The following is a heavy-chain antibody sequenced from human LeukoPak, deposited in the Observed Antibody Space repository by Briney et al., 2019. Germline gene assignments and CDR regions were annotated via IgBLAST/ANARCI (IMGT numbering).Heavy chain of an antibody. V-gene: IGHV1-18*01. Sequence: ASVKVSCKASGYTFTSCGISWVRQAPGQGLEWMGWISAYNGNTNYAQKLQGRVTMTTDTSTSTAYMELRSLRSDDTAVYYCARALGYCSSTSCYAFDYWGQGTLVTVSS. D-gene: IGHD2-2*01. J-gene: IGHJ4*02. CDR2: ISAYNGNT. CDR1: GYTFTSCG. CDR3: ARALGYCSSTSCYAFDY.